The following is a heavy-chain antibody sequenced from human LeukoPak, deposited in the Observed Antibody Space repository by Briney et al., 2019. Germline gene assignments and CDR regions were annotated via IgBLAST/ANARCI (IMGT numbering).Heavy chain of an antibody. CDR2: IKSKTDGGTT. D-gene: IGHD1-26*01. Sequence: PGGSLRLSCAASGFTFSNAWMSWVRQAPGKGLEWVGRIKSKTDGGTTDYAAPVKGRFTISRDDSKNTLYLQMNSLKTEDTAVYYCTTALASYYTAGFDYRGPRALVTVAS. CDR3: TTALASYYTAGFDY. CDR1: GFTFSNAW. V-gene: IGHV3-15*01. J-gene: IGHJ4*01.